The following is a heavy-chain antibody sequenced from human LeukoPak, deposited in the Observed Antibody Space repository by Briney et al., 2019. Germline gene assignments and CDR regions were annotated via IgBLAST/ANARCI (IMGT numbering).Heavy chain of an antibody. CDR1: GFTFSSYE. CDR3: ARLSVTTSYYFDY. CDR2: ISSSGSTI. J-gene: IGHJ4*02. V-gene: IGHV3-48*03. Sequence: GGSLRLSCAASGFTFSSYEMNWVRQAPGKGLEWVSYISSSGSTIYYADSVKGRFTISRDNAKNSLYLQMNSLRAEDTAVYYCARLSVTTSYYFDYWGQGTLVTVSS. D-gene: IGHD4-17*01.